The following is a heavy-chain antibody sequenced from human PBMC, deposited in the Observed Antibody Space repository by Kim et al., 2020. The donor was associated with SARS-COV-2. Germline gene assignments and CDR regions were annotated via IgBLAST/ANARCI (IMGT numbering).Heavy chain of an antibody. J-gene: IGHJ4*02. V-gene: IGHV4-31*02. D-gene: IGHD5-12*01. Sequence: LQSRVTISVDTSKNQFSLKLSSVTAADTAVYYCARASYSGYDVPYYFDYWGQGTLVTVSS. CDR3: ARASYSGYDVPYYFDY.